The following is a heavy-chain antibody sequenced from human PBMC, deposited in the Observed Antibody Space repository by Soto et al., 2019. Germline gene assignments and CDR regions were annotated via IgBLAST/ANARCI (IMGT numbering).Heavy chain of an antibody. V-gene: IGHV4-34*01. CDR3: AIGISMLVVVQTDAPDKYYFDS. Sequence: QVQLQQWGARLLKPSEMLSLTCAVYGGSFSGYYWTWIRQPPGKGLEWIGQINHSGSTNYNPSLRRRVTISVDTSKNQFSLKLSSVTAADTAVYYCAIGISMLVVVQTDAPDKYYFDSWGLGTLVTVSS. D-gene: IGHD2-8*02. CDR2: INHSGST. CDR1: GGSFSGYY. J-gene: IGHJ4*02.